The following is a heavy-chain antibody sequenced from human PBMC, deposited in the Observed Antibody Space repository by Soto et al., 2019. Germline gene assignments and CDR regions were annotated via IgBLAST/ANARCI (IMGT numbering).Heavy chain of an antibody. CDR2: ISGSGGST. Sequence: GSLRLSCAASGFTFSSYAMSWVRQAPGKGLEWVSAISGSGGSTYYADSVKGRFTISRDNSKNTLYLQMNSLRAEDTAVYYCAKVWRYSSWFDPWGQGTLVTVSS. V-gene: IGHV3-23*01. D-gene: IGHD1-20*01. J-gene: IGHJ5*02. CDR1: GFTFSSYA. CDR3: AKVWRYSSWFDP.